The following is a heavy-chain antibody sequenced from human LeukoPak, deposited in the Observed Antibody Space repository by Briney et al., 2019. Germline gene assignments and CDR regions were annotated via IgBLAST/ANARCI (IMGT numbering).Heavy chain of an antibody. V-gene: IGHV1-18*01. J-gene: IGHJ1*01. D-gene: IGHD2-2*01. Sequence: ASVKVSCKASGYTFTSYGISWVRQAPGQGLEWMGWISAYNGNTNYAQKLQGRVTMTTDTSTSTAYMELSSLRSEDTAVYYCARPTEYCSSTSCHRTEYFQHWGQGTLVTVSS. CDR1: GYTFTSYG. CDR3: ARPTEYCSSTSCHRTEYFQH. CDR2: ISAYNGNT.